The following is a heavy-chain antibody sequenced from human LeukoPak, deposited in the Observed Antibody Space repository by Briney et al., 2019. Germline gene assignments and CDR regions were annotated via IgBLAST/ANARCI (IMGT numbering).Heavy chain of an antibody. D-gene: IGHD2-2*02. J-gene: IGHJ5*02. Sequence: GGSLRLSCAASGFTFSSYAMHWVRQAPGKGLEWVAVISYDGSNKYYADSVKGRFTISRDNSKNTLYLRMNSLRAEDTAVYYCARGSYVVVPAAIRFPSLLHGNWFDPWGQGTLVTVSS. V-gene: IGHV3-30-3*01. CDR2: ISYDGSNK. CDR3: ARGSYVVVPAAIRFPSLLHGNWFDP. CDR1: GFTFSSYA.